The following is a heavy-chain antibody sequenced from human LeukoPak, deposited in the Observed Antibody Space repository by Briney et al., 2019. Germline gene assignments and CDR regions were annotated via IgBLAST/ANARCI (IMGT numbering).Heavy chain of an antibody. CDR3: AKASRAGTTGYFDY. CDR1: GFNFSSYG. CDR2: ISGSGGST. Sequence: PGGSLRLSCAASGFNFSSYGMTWVRQAPGKGLEWVSGISGSGGSTYYADSVKGRFTISRDNSKNTLYLQMNSLRAEDTAVYYCAKASRAGTTGYFDYWGQGTLVTVSS. J-gene: IGHJ4*02. V-gene: IGHV3-23*01. D-gene: IGHD1-1*01.